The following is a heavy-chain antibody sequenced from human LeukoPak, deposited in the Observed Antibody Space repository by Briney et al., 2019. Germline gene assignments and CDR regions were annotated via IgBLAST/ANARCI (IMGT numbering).Heavy chain of an antibody. CDR3: ARILVVVPAARGYSFDY. CDR1: GYTFTIYG. J-gene: IGHJ4*02. Sequence: ASVRVSCXAYGYTFTIYGISWVRQAHGQGLEWMGWISAYDGLTNYVQRLQGRVTMTTDTSTNTAYMELRSLRSDDTAVYYCARILVVVPAARGYSFDYWGQGTLVTVSS. V-gene: IGHV1-18*01. D-gene: IGHD2-2*01. CDR2: ISAYDGLT.